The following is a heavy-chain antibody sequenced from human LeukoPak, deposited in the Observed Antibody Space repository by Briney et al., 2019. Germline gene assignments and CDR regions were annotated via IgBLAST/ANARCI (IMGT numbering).Heavy chain of an antibody. CDR2: ISYDGSNK. CDR1: GFTFSSYA. V-gene: IGHV3-30-3*01. Sequence: PGGSLRLSCAASGFTFSSYAMHWVRQAPGKGLEWVAFISYDGSNKYYADSVKGRFTISRDNSKNTLYLQMNSLRAEDTAVYYCARVQSGYYDSSGYSRNAWSFVYWGQGALFTASS. D-gene: IGHD3-22*01. CDR3: ARVQSGYYDSSGYSRNAWSFVY. J-gene: IGHJ4*02.